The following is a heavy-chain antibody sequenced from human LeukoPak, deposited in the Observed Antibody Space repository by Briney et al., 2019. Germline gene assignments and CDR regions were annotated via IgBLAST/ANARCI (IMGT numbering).Heavy chain of an antibody. Sequence: NPSETLSLTCTVSGGSISSYYWSWIRQPAGKGLEWIGRIYTSGSTNYNPSLKSRVTISVDKSKNQFSLKLSSVTAADAAVYYCARDGGKYCSGTSCPHFDYWGQGTLVTVSS. J-gene: IGHJ4*02. V-gene: IGHV4-4*07. CDR2: IYTSGST. D-gene: IGHD2-2*01. CDR3: ARDGGKYCSGTSCPHFDY. CDR1: GGSISSYY.